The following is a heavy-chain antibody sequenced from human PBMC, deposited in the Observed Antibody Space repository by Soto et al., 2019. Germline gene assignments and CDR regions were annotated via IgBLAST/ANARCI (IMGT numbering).Heavy chain of an antibody. CDR3: AKEGDGVFDY. CDR1: GFTFSSYG. J-gene: IGHJ4*02. CDR2: ISYDGSNK. Sequence: PGGSLRLSCAASGFTFSSYGMHWVRQAPGKGLEWVAVISYDGSNKYYADSVKGRFTISRDNSKNTLYLQMNSLRAEDTAVYYCAKEGDGVFDYWGQGTLVTVSS. V-gene: IGHV3-30*18. D-gene: IGHD3-10*01.